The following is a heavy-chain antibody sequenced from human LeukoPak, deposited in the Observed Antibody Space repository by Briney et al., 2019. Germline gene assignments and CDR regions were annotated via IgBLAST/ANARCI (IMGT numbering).Heavy chain of an antibody. CDR3: ARGYSGSSWPVGDY. CDR1: GYTFTGYY. D-gene: IGHD6-13*01. V-gene: IGHV1-18*04. Sequence: GASVKVSCKASGYTFTGYYMHWVRQAPGQGLEWMGWISAYNGNTNYAQKLQGRVTMTTDTSTSTAYMELRSLRSDDTAVYYCARGYSGSSWPVGDYWGQGTLVTVSS. CDR2: ISAYNGNT. J-gene: IGHJ4*02.